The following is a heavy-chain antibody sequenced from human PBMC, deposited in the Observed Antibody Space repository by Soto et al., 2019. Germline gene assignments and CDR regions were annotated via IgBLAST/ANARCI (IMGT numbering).Heavy chain of an antibody. Sequence: GASVKVSCKASGYTFTSYGISWVRQAPGQGLEWMGWISAYNGNTNYAQKLQGRVTMTTDTSTSTAYMELRSLRSDDTAVYYCARDSPGECTNGVCSPAGYFQHWGQGTLVTVSS. V-gene: IGHV1-18*01. CDR2: ISAYNGNT. D-gene: IGHD2-8*01. J-gene: IGHJ1*01. CDR3: ARDSPGECTNGVCSPAGYFQH. CDR1: GYTFTSYG.